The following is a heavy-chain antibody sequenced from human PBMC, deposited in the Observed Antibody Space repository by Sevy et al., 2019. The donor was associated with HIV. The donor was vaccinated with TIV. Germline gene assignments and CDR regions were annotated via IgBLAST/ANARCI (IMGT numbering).Heavy chain of an antibody. CDR2: IQYDGGNK. CDR3: VKDPLISLGADLFDY. V-gene: IGHV3-30*02. D-gene: IGHD7-27*01. Sequence: GGSLRLSCATSGFTFNSHGMHWVRQAPGKGLEWVLFIQYDGGNKNYADSVKGRFTISRDNSKNTLYLQLSSLRTEDTALYYCVKDPLISLGADLFDYWGQGTLVTVSS. J-gene: IGHJ4*02. CDR1: GFTFNSHG.